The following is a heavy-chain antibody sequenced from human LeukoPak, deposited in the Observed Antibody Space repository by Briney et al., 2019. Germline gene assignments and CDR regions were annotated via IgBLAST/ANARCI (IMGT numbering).Heavy chain of an antibody. CDR3: ARGSMVRGVIVQTPPFDP. CDR1: GYTFSSYY. D-gene: IGHD3-10*01. J-gene: IGHJ5*02. V-gene: IGHV1-46*01. Sequence: ASVKVSCKASGYTFSSYYMHWVRQAPGQGLEWMGIINPSGGSTSYAQKFQGRVTMTRDTSTSTVYMELSSLRSEDTAVYYCARGSMVRGVIVQTPPFDPWGQGTLVTVSS. CDR2: INPSGGST.